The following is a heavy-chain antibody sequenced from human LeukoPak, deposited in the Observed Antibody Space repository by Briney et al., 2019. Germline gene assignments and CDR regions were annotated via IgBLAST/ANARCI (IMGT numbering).Heavy chain of an antibody. CDR2: ISSSSSYI. V-gene: IGHV3-21*04. CDR1: GFTLSSYS. CDR3: ARATGGSYYGEMDV. J-gene: IGHJ6*04. Sequence: PGGSLRLSCAASGFTLSSYSMNWVRQTPGKGLEWVSSISSSSSYIYYADSVKGRFTISRDNAKNSLYLQMNSLRAEDTALYHCARATGGSYYGEMDVWGKGTTVTISS. D-gene: IGHD1-26*01.